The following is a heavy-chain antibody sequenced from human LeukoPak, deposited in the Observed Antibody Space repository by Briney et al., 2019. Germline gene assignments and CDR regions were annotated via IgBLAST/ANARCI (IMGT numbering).Heavy chain of an antibody. J-gene: IGHJ4*02. CDR1: GFSFRTYS. CDR3: AGRSCSNGICSFGY. V-gene: IGHV3-21*01. CDR2: ISSGSGAI. Sequence: PGGSLRLSCVASGFSFRTYSMNWVRQAPGKGLEWVSSISSGSGAIYYAGSVRGRFTISRDNAQNSLYLQMNSLRDEDTAVYYCAGRSCSNGICSFGYWGQGTLVTVSP. D-gene: IGHD2-8*01.